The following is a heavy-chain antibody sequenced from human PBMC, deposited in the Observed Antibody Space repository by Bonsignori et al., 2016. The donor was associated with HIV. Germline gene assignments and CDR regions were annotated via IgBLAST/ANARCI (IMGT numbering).Heavy chain of an antibody. J-gene: IGHJ5*02. CDR1: GGSISSGGYS. Sequence: SETLSLTCAVSGGSISSGGYSWSWIRQPPGKGLEWIGYIHHSGSTYYNPSLKSRVTISVDRSKNQFSLKLSSVTAADTAVYYCARELPGGWFDPWGQGTLVTVSS. CDR2: IHHSGST. V-gene: IGHV4-30-2*01. D-gene: IGHD2-2*01. CDR3: ARELPGGWFDP.